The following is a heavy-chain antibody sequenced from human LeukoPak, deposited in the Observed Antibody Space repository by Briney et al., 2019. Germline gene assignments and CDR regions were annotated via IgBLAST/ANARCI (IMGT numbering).Heavy chain of an antibody. CDR1: GFTFSSYN. D-gene: IGHD5-24*01. J-gene: IGHJ4*02. CDR2: ISSSSSFI. Sequence: GGSPRLSCAASGFTFSSYNMNWVRQTPGKGLEWVSSISSSSSFIYYADSVKGRFTISRDNAKNSLYLQMNSLRDEDTAVYYCARVPDGQITGWGQGTLVTVSS. CDR3: ARVPDGQITG. V-gene: IGHV3-21*01.